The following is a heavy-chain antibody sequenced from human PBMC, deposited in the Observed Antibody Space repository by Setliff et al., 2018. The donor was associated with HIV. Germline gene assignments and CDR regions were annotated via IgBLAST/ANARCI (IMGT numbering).Heavy chain of an antibody. CDR2: IDHSGST. V-gene: IGHV4-34*01. D-gene: IGHD3-10*01. CDR3: ARGLNYYGSGSYLPLGY. CDR1: GGSFNDYY. J-gene: IGHJ4*02. Sequence: PSETLSLTCAVYGGSFNDYYWTWIRQPPGKGLEWIGEIDHSGSTEYHASLKSRVTISIDTSKNQISLKLSSVTAADTAVYYCARGLNYYGSGSYLPLGYWGQGTLVTSPQ.